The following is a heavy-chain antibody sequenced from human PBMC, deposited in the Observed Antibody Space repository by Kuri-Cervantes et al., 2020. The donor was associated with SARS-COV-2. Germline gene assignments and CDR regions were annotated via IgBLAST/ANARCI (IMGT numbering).Heavy chain of an antibody. Sequence: GGSLRLSCAASGFIVSSNYMSWVRQAPGKGLECVSVIYNVGSTYYAESVKGRFTISRDNSKNTLYLQMNSLRAEDTAVYYCAGNRGSGWPFFDYWGQGTLVTVSS. V-gene: IGHV3-53*01. J-gene: IGHJ4*02. CDR3: AGNRGSGWPFFDY. CDR1: GFIVSSNY. D-gene: IGHD6-19*01. CDR2: IYNVGST.